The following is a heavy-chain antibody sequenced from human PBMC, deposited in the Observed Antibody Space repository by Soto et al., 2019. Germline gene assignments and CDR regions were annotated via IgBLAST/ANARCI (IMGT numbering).Heavy chain of an antibody. D-gene: IGHD2-21*02. CDR3: ARGGRDGFDT. Sequence: QVHLRESCPGLVKPSETLSLTCTVSDGSIGTYYWNWIRQSAGNRLEWIGRIYITGSTNFNPSLKSRVAMSVDKAKNQFSLEPTSVTAADTAMYYCARGGRDGFDTWGQGTMVTVSS. CDR1: DGSIGTYY. J-gene: IGHJ3*02. CDR2: IYITGST. V-gene: IGHV4-4*07.